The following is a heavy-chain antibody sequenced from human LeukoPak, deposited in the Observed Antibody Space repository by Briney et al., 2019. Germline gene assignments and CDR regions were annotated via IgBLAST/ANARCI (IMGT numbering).Heavy chain of an antibody. D-gene: IGHD3-10*01. CDR3: ARDESPYGSGDFDY. Sequence: GGSLRLSCAASGFTFSSYAMHWVRQAPGKGLEWVAVISYDGSNKYYADSVKGRFTISRDNSKNTLYLQMNSLRAEDTAVYYCARDESPYGSGDFDYWGRGTLVTVSS. CDR1: GFTFSSYA. CDR2: ISYDGSNK. V-gene: IGHV3-30-3*01. J-gene: IGHJ4*02.